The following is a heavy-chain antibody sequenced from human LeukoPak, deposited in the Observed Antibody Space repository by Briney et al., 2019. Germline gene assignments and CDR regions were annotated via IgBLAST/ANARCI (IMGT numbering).Heavy chain of an antibody. CDR2: ISARGIST. D-gene: IGHD3-3*01. CDR3: AKSFDFSNGHSPILTPFDS. Sequence: GGSLRLSRAASGFTFSSSAMSWVRQAPGKGLEWVSSISARGISTYYADSVKGRFTISRDNSKNTLYLQMNSLRGDDIGVYYCAKSFDFSNGHSPILTPFDSWDQGTLVSVSS. CDR1: GFTFSSSA. J-gene: IGHJ4*02. V-gene: IGHV3-23*01.